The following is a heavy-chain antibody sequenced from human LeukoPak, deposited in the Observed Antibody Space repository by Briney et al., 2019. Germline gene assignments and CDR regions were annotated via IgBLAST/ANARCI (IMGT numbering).Heavy chain of an antibody. V-gene: IGHV4-59*08. Sequence: SETLSLTCTVSGGSISGYYWSWIRQPPGKGLEWIGYIYYSGSTNYNPSLKSRVTISVDTSKNQFSLKLSSVTAADTAVYYCARHPVAGYFDYWGQGTLVTVSS. J-gene: IGHJ4*02. CDR3: ARHPVAGYFDY. D-gene: IGHD6-19*01. CDR1: GGSISGYY. CDR2: IYYSGST.